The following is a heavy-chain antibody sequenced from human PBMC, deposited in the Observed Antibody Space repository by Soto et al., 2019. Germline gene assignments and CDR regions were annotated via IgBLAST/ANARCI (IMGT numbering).Heavy chain of an antibody. CDR2: ISYSGST. D-gene: IGHD6-19*01. CDR1: GGSISRYY. Sequence: SETLSLTCTVSGGSISRYYWSWMRQPPGTGLEWIGYISYSGSTNYNPSLKSRVSISVDTSKNRFSLKLSSVTAADTAVYYCARETAVAGELVEYGMDVWSQGTTVTVYS. J-gene: IGHJ6*02. CDR3: ARETAVAGELVEYGMDV. V-gene: IGHV4-59*01.